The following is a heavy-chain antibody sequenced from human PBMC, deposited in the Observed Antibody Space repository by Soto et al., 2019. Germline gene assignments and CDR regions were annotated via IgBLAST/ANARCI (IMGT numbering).Heavy chain of an antibody. CDR1: GFTFSSYE. CDR2: ISSSGSTI. J-gene: IGHJ6*02. V-gene: IGHV3-48*03. Sequence: LRLSCAASGFTFSSYEMNWVRQAPGKGLEWVSYISSSGSTIYYADSVKGRFTISRDNAKNSLYLQMNSLRAEDTAVYYCARDRGYSYGDYYYYGMDVWGQGTTVTVSS. D-gene: IGHD5-18*01. CDR3: ARDRGYSYGDYYYYGMDV.